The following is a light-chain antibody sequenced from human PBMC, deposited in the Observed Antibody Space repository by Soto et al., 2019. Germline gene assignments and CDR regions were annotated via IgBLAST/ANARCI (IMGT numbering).Light chain of an antibody. CDR3: QQSYSTPPLT. Sequence: DIPMTQSPSSLSASVGDRVTITCRASQTISMYLNWYQQKPGKAPILLLSAASSLESGVPSRFSGSRSGTEFTLTISSLQPEDCATYYCQQSYSTPPLTFGGGTKVEIK. J-gene: IGKJ4*01. V-gene: IGKV1-39*01. CDR2: AAS. CDR1: QTISMY.